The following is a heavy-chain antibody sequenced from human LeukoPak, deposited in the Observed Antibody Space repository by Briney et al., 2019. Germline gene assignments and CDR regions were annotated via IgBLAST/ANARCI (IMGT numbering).Heavy chain of an antibody. CDR1: GGSFSGYC. CDR2: INHSGST. J-gene: IGHJ5*02. V-gene: IGHV4-34*01. CDR3: ARGRAMVRGVNWSDP. D-gene: IGHD3-10*01. Sequence: SETLSLTCAVYGGSFSGYCWSWIRQPPGKGLEWIGEINHSGSTNYNPSLKSRVTISVDTSKNQFSLKLSSVTAADTAVYYCARGRAMVRGVNWSDPWGQGTLVTVSS.